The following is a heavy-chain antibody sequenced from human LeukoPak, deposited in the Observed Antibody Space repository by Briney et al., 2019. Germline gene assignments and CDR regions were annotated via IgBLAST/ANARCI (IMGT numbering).Heavy chain of an antibody. CDR2: IASDGSHT. V-gene: IGHV3-30-3*01. D-gene: IGHD2-21*01. CDR3: ARERQDTILHSGAFDI. Sequence: GRSLRLSCAASGFTFSTYFMHWVRQAPGKGLEWVADIASDGSHTFYVESVKGRFTISRDNSKNTLYLRMNSLRAEDTAVYFCARERQDTILHSGAFDIWGRGTMVTVSS. CDR1: GFTFSTYF. J-gene: IGHJ3*02.